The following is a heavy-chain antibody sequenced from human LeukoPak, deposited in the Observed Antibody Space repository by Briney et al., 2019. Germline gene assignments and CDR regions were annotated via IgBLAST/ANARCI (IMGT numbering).Heavy chain of an antibody. V-gene: IGHV3-48*04. CDR1: GFTFSSYW. CDR3: ARDQVVRGVIDYYYYMDV. J-gene: IGHJ6*03. Sequence: GGSLRLSCAASGFTFSSYWMTWVRQAPGKGLEWVSYISSSGSTIYYADSVKGRFTISRDNAKNSLYLQMNSLRAEDTAVYYCARDQVVRGVIDYYYYMDVWGKGTTVTVSS. D-gene: IGHD3-10*01. CDR2: ISSSGSTI.